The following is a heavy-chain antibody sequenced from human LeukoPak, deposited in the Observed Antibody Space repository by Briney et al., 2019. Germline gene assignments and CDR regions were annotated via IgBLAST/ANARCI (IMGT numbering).Heavy chain of an antibody. D-gene: IGHD3-22*01. V-gene: IGHV5-51*01. CDR2: ISPGDSET. J-gene: IGHJ4*02. CDR3: ASLGSGYGDY. CDR1: GYSFSSYW. Sequence: GESLKISCKSSGYSFSSYWIGWVRQMPGKGLEWMGIISPGDSETRYSPSFQGQVTISVDKSISTAYLQWSSLKASDTAMYYCASLGSGYGDYWGQGTLVTVSS.